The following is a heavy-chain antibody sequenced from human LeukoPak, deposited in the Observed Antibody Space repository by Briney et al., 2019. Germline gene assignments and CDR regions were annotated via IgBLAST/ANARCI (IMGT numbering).Heavy chain of an antibody. Sequence: GGSLRLSCAASGFAFSSYAMSWVRQAPGKGLEWVSVIYSGGSTYYADSVKGRFTISRDNSKNTLYLQMNSLRAEDTAVYYCARVELNRGHDAFDIWGQGTMVTVSS. D-gene: IGHD1-26*01. CDR2: IYSGGST. V-gene: IGHV3-53*01. J-gene: IGHJ3*02. CDR1: GFAFSSYA. CDR3: ARVELNRGHDAFDI.